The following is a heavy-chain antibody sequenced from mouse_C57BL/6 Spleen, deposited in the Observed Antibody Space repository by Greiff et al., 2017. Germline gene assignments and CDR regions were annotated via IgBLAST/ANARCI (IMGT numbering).Heavy chain of an antibody. CDR3: ARWDDYDGYYSMDY. Sequence: VQLQQSGPELVKPGASVKIPCKASGYTFTDYNMDWVKQSHGKSLEWIGDINPTNGGTIYNQKFKGKATLTVDKSSSTAYMELRSLTSEDTAVYYCARWDDYDGYYSMDYWGQGTSVTVSS. CDR2: INPTNGGT. CDR1: GYTFTDYN. D-gene: IGHD2-4*01. V-gene: IGHV1-18*01. J-gene: IGHJ4*01.